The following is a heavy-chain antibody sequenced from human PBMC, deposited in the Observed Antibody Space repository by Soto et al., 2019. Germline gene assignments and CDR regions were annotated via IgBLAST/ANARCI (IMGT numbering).Heavy chain of an antibody. CDR1: GGTFSSYT. Sequence: ASVKVSCKASGGTFSSYTISWVRQAPGQGLEWMGRIIPILGIANYAQKFQGRVTITADKSTGTAYMELSSLRSEDTAVYYCARDDDYGDVRPFGYWGQGTLVTVSS. J-gene: IGHJ4*02. CDR2: IIPILGIA. V-gene: IGHV1-69*04. CDR3: ARDDDYGDVRPFGY. D-gene: IGHD4-17*01.